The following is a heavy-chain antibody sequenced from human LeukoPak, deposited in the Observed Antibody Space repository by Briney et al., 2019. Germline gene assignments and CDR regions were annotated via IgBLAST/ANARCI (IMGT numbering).Heavy chain of an antibody. CDR3: AREAVTRNYFDY. V-gene: IGHV3-53*01. D-gene: IGHD4-17*01. CDR1: GFTVSSNY. CDR2: IYSGGST. Sequence: GGSLRLSCAASGFTVSSNYMNWVRQAPGKGLEWVSVIYSGGSTYYADSVKGRFTISRDNSKDTLFLQMNSLRAEDTAVYYCAREAVTRNYFDYWGQGTLVTVSS. J-gene: IGHJ4*02.